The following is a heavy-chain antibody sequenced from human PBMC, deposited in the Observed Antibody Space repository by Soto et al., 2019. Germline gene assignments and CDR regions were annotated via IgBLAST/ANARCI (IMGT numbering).Heavy chain of an antibody. D-gene: IGHD1-26*01. CDR3: ASPIGGSYNAFDI. CDR2: IIPIFGTA. V-gene: IGHV1-69*05. CDR1: GGTFSSYA. J-gene: IGHJ3*02. Sequence: AASVKVSCKASGGTFSSYAISWVRQAPGQGLEWMGGIIPIFGTATYAQKFQGRVTMTRDTSTSTVYMELSSLTSDDTAVYYCASPIGGSYNAFDIWGQGTMVTVSS.